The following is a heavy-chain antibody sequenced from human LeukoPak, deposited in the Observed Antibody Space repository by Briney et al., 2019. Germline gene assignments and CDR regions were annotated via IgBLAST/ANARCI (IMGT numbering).Heavy chain of an antibody. V-gene: IGHV3-23*01. CDR3: AKKLPYYYDSSGYLLDY. J-gene: IGHJ4*02. CDR1: GFTFSSYA. Sequence: QPGGSLRLSCAASGFTFSSYAMSWVRQAPGKGLEWVSAISGSGGSTHYADSVKGRFTISRDNSKNTLYLQMNSLRAEDTAVYYCAKKLPYYYDSSGYLLDYWGQGTLVTVSS. D-gene: IGHD3-22*01. CDR2: ISGSGGST.